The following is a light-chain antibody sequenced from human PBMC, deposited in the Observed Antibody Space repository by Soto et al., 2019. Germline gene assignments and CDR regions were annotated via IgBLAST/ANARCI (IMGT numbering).Light chain of an antibody. J-gene: IGKJ2*01. CDR1: QSVSSSY. CDR2: GAS. Sequence: EIVLTQSPDTLSLSPGETATLSCRTSQSVSSSYLAWYQQTLGQAPRLLIYGASSRATGIPDRFSGSGSGTDFTLTISRLEPEDFAVYYCQHYGTSSYTFGQGTKVEI. CDR3: QHYGTSSYT. V-gene: IGKV3-20*01.